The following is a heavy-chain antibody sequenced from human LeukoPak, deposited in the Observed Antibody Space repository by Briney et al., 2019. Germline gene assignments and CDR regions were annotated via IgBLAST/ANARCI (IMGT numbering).Heavy chain of an antibody. D-gene: IGHD6-13*01. CDR2: ISGSGGST. V-gene: IGHV3-23*01. CDR1: GFTFSSYA. J-gene: IGHJ2*01. Sequence: GGSLRLSCAASGFTFSSYAMSWVRQAPGKGLEWVSAISGSGGSTYYADSVKGRFTISRDNSKNTLYLQMNSLRAEDTAVYYCAKPRNPNLYSSSWYFDLWGRGTLVTVSS. CDR3: AKPRNPNLYSSSWYFDL.